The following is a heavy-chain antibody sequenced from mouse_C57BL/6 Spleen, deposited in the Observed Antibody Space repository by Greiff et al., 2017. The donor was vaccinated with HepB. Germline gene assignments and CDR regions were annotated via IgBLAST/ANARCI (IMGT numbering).Heavy chain of an antibody. J-gene: IGHJ4*01. CDR2: IYPGDGDT. CDR1: GYAFSSSC. Sequence: LVESGPELVKPGASVKISCKASGYAFSSSCMNWVKQRPGKGLEWIGRIYPGDGDTNYNGKFKGKATLTADKSSSTAYMQLSSLTSEDSAVYFCARESTTAMDYWGQGTSVTVSS. CDR3: ARESTTAMDY. D-gene: IGHD2-12*01. V-gene: IGHV1-82*01.